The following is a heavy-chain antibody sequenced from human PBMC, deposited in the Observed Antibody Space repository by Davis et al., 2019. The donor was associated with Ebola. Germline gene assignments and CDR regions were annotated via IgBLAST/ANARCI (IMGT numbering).Heavy chain of an antibody. CDR3: ARLGYCSGGSCSQGIDY. Sequence: SETLSLTCTVSGGSISSGGYYWSWIRQHPGKGLEWIGYIYYSGSTYYNPSLKSRVTISVDTSKNQFSLKLSSVTAADTAVYYCARLGYCSGGSCSQGIDYWGQGTLVTVSS. J-gene: IGHJ4*02. CDR2: IYYSGST. D-gene: IGHD2-15*01. CDR1: GGSISSGGYY. V-gene: IGHV4-31*03.